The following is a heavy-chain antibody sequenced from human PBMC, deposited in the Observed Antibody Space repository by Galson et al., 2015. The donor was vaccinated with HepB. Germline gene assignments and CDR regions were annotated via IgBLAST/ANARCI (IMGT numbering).Heavy chain of an antibody. D-gene: IGHD2-2*01. CDR1: GFTVSSNY. CDR3: ARERGTSQNNWFDP. CDR2: IYSGGST. V-gene: IGHV3-53*04. Sequence: SLRLSCAASGFTVSSNYMSWVRQAPGKGLEWVSVIYSGGSTYYADSVKGRFTISRHNSKNTLYLQMNSLRAEDTAVYYCARERGTSQNNWFDPWGQGTLVTVSS. J-gene: IGHJ5*02.